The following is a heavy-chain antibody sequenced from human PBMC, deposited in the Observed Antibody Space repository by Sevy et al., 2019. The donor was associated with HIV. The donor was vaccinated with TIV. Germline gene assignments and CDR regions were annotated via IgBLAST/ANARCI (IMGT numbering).Heavy chain of an antibody. J-gene: IGHJ4*02. V-gene: IGHV3-33*08. CDR1: GFTFSSYD. Sequence: GGSLRLSCAASGFTFSSYDMHWVRQAPGKGLEWVAVIGYDGSNKYYADSVKGRFTISRDNSKNTLFLQMDSLRAEDTAVYYCARDPRMYGDYLLAYFDYWGQGTLVTVSS. CDR2: IGYDGSNK. CDR3: ARDPRMYGDYLLAYFDY. D-gene: IGHD2-8*01.